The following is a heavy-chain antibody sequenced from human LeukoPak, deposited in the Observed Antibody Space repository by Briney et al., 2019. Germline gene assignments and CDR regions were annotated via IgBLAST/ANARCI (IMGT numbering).Heavy chain of an antibody. Sequence: PGGSLRLSCAASGFTFSSYSMNWVRQAPGKGLEWVSYISSSSSTIYYADSVKGRFTISRDNAKNTLYLQMNSVRVEDTAVYYCAKDGAWLRFDDWGQGILVTVSS. CDR2: ISSSSSTI. CDR3: AKDGAWLRFDD. V-gene: IGHV3-48*01. CDR1: GFTFSSYS. D-gene: IGHD5-12*01. J-gene: IGHJ4*02.